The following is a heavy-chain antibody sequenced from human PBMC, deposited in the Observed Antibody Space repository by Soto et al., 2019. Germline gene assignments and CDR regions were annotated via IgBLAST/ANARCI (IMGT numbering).Heavy chain of an antibody. CDR2: ISYDGSNK. CDR1: GFTFSSYG. CDR3: ARGAVGAYFDY. D-gene: IGHD1-26*01. V-gene: IGHV3-30*19. J-gene: IGHJ4*02. Sequence: QVQLVESGGGVVQPGRSLRLSCAASGFTFSSYGMHWVRLAPGKGLEWVAVISYDGSNKYYADSVKGRFTISRDNSKNTLDLQMSSLRAEDTTVYYCARGAVGAYFDYWGQGTLVTVSS.